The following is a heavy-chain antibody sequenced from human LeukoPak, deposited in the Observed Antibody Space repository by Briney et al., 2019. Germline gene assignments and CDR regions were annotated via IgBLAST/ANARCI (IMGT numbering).Heavy chain of an antibody. Sequence: GSLRLSCAASGFSLSDYNMNWVRQAPGKGLEWIGEINHSGSTNYNPSLKSRVTISVDTSKNQFSLKLSSVTAADTAVCYCARGKYRQQLVKPYYYYYYMDVWGKGTTVTVSS. CDR2: INHSGST. CDR3: ARGKYRQQLVKPYYYYYYMDV. CDR1: GFSLSDYN. D-gene: IGHD6-13*01. J-gene: IGHJ6*03. V-gene: IGHV4-34*01.